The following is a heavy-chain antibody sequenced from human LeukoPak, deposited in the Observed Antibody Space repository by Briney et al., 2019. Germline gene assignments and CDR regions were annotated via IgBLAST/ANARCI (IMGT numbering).Heavy chain of an antibody. CDR2: ISGHGGST. CDR3: TRESKRSGWYDY. V-gene: IGHV3-43*02. D-gene: IGHD6-19*01. J-gene: IGHJ4*02. Sequence: PGGSLRLSCAAPGFIFDDYAIHWVRQAPGKGLEWVSLISGHGGSTFYADSVKGRFTISRDNSKNSLSLQMSSLRSEDTALYYCTRESKRSGWYDYWGQGTLVTVSS. CDR1: GFIFDDYA.